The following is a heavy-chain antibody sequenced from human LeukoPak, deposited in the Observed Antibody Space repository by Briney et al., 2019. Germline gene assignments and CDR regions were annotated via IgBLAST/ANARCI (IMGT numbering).Heavy chain of an antibody. CDR3: AAVAGRFDY. Sequence: PSETLSLTCTVSDGSISSSSYYWGWIRQPPGKGLEWIGSIYYSGTTYYNPSLKSRVTMSVDTSKNQFSLKLSSMTAADTAVYYCAAVAGRFDYWGQGTLVTVSS. J-gene: IGHJ4*02. CDR2: IYYSGTT. V-gene: IGHV4-39*01. D-gene: IGHD6-19*01. CDR1: DGSISSSSYY.